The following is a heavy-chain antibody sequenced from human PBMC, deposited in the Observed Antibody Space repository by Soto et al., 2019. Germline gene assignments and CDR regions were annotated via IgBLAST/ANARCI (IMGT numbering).Heavy chain of an antibody. D-gene: IGHD2-2*01. Sequence: PGESLKISCKGSGYSFTSYWIGWVRQMPGKGLEWMGIIYPGDSDTRYSPSFQGQVTISADKSISTAYLQWSSLKASDTAMYYCARQLQGYCSSTSCYVDVWYFDLWGRGTLVTVSS. CDR3: ARQLQGYCSSTSCYVDVWYFDL. CDR2: IYPGDSDT. J-gene: IGHJ2*01. V-gene: IGHV5-51*01. CDR1: GYSFTSYW.